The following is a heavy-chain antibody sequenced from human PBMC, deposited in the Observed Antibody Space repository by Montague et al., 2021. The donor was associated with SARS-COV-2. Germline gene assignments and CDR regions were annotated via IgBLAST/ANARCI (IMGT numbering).Heavy chain of an antibody. Sequence: SETLSLTCAVYGGSFGADYWSWIRQPPGKGLEWIGDIKQSGSTNYNPSLKSRVTISVDTSKNQFSLKVTSLTAADTAVYFCARGHLSVAMVVVVFTSAYYYFDYWGQGAQVTVSS. J-gene: IGHJ4*02. CDR2: IKQSGST. CDR1: GGSFGADY. D-gene: IGHD2-2*01. V-gene: IGHV4-34*01. CDR3: ARGHLSVAMVVVVFTSAYYYFDY.